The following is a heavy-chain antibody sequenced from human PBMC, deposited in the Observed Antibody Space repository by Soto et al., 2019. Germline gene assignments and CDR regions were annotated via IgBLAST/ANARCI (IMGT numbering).Heavy chain of an antibody. CDR3: ARDEMATIVFDL. J-gene: IGHJ2*01. Sequence: SETLSLTCTVSGGSVSSGSYYWSWIRQPPGKGLEWIGYIYYSGSTNYNPSLKSRVTISVDTSKNQFSLKLSSVTAADTAVYYCARDEMATIVFDLWGRGTLVTVSS. D-gene: IGHD5-12*01. CDR1: GGSVSSGSYY. CDR2: IYYSGST. V-gene: IGHV4-61*01.